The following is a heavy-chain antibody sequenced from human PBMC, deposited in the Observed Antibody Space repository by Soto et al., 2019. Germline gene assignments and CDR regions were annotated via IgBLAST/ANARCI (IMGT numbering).Heavy chain of an antibody. D-gene: IGHD2-15*01. J-gene: IGHJ3*01. V-gene: IGHV3-33*01. CDR2: IWYDGSQI. CDR3: ARDPESCSGGSCVAFDL. CDR1: GFTFSGHG. Sequence: QVQLVESGGGVVQPGRSLRLSCAASGFTFSGHGMHWVRQAPGRGLEWVAVIWYDGSQIYYGDSWSGRFTISRDNSKDTLYLQMNSLRAEDTAVYYCARDPESCSGGSCVAFDLWGQGTMVTVSS.